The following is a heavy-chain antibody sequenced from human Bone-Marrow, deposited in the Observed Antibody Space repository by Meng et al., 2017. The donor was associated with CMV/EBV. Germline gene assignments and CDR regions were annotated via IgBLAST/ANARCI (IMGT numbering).Heavy chain of an antibody. CDR3: AKAYGRGFWSGYSAYGMEV. Sequence: GESLKISCAASGFTFSSYWMSWVRQAPGKGLEWVANIKQDGSEKYYVDSVKGRFTISRDNAKNTLYLQMNSLRAEDTAVYYCAKAYGRGFWSGYSAYGMEVWGQGTTVTVSS. V-gene: IGHV3-7*01. CDR1: GFTFSSYW. D-gene: IGHD3-3*01. CDR2: IKQDGSEK. J-gene: IGHJ6*02.